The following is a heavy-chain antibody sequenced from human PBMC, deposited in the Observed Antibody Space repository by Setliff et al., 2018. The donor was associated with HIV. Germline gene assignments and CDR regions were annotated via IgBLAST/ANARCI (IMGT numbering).Heavy chain of an antibody. CDR2: INYSGST. V-gene: IGHV4-34*01. CDR3: ARLGYNYDSSGHGL. J-gene: IGHJ4*02. Sequence: SETLSLTCAVYGASFSAYYWSWIRQPPGKGLEWIGEINYSGSTNYKASLKSRVTISADTSKNQFSLKLSSVTAADTAVYYCARLGYNYDSSGHGLWGQGTLVTVLL. CDR1: GASFSAYY. D-gene: IGHD3-22*01.